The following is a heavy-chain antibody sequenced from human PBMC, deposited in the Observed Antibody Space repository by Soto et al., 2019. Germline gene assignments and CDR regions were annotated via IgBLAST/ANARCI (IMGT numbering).Heavy chain of an antibody. CDR1: GGSISSGGYY. J-gene: IGHJ6*02. D-gene: IGHD2-15*01. Sequence: QVQLQESGPGLVKPSQTLSLTCTVSGGSISSGGYYWSWIRQHPGKGLEWIVYISYRVSAYYSPSLKSRVTLSQETCQNHTSPKVKSLTAAGTGVYFSARRGQKYSTLCVWGQGTTVTVSS. CDR3: ARRGQKYSTLCV. V-gene: IGHV4-31*03. CDR2: ISYRVSA.